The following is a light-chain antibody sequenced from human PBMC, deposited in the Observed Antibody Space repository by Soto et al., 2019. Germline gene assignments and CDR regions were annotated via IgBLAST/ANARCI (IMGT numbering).Light chain of an antibody. CDR3: QQYNSYSAYT. Sequence: DIQMTQSPSTLSASVGDRVTITCRASQSISSWLAWYQQKPGKAPKLLIYDASSLESGVPSRFSGSGSGTEFTLTISSLQPDDIATYYCQQYNSYSAYTFGQGTKLEIK. V-gene: IGKV1-5*01. CDR1: QSISSW. CDR2: DAS. J-gene: IGKJ2*01.